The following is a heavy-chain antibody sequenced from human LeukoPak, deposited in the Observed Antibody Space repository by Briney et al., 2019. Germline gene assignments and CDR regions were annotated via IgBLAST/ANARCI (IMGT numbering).Heavy chain of an antibody. CDR1: GYSFTDYF. J-gene: IGHJ6*02. V-gene: IGHV1-2*06. D-gene: IGHD3-10*01. Sequence: ASVNVSCKASGYSFTDYFMHWVRQAPGQGLEWMGRINPNSGGTNYARKFQGRVTMTRDTSISTAYMELRRLRSDDTAVYYCAREGRGETVPYGMDVWGQGTTVTVSS. CDR3: AREGRGETVPYGMDV. CDR2: INPNSGGT.